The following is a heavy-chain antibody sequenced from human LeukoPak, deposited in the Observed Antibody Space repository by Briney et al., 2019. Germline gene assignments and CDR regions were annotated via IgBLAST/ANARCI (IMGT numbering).Heavy chain of an antibody. Sequence: SETLSLTCTVSGGSISSYYWSWIRQPPGKGLEWIGSIYYSGSTYYNPSLKSRVTISVDTSKNQFSLKLSSVTAADTAVYYCARHILGYSLYYFDYWGQGTLVTVSS. CDR2: IYYSGST. J-gene: IGHJ4*02. V-gene: IGHV4-39*01. CDR1: GGSISSYY. D-gene: IGHD5-18*01. CDR3: ARHILGYSLYYFDY.